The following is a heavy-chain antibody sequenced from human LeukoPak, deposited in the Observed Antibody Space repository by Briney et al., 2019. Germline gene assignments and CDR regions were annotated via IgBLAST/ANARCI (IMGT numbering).Heavy chain of an antibody. CDR2: INPSGGST. J-gene: IGHJ5*02. Sequence: ASVKVSCKASGYTFTSYYMHWVRQAPGQGLEWMGIINPSGGSTSYAQKFQGRVTMTRDTSISTAYMELSRLRSDDTAVYYCARARPPDNWFDPWGQGTLVTVSS. CDR1: GYTFTSYY. V-gene: IGHV1-46*01. CDR3: ARARPPDNWFDP.